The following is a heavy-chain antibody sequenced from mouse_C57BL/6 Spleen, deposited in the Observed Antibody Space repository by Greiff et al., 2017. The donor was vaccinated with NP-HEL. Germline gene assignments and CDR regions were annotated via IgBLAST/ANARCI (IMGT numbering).Heavy chain of an antibody. J-gene: IGHJ1*03. V-gene: IGHV3-6*01. D-gene: IGHD1-1*01. CDR1: GYSITSGYY. CDR3: ARDLIYYYGSSCWYFDV. Sequence: EVQLQESGPGLVKPSQSLSLTCSVTGYSITSGYYWNWIRQFPGNKLEWMGYISYDGSNNYNPSLKNRISITRDTSKNQLFLKLNSVTTEDTATYYCARDLIYYYGSSCWYFDVWGTGTTVTVSA. CDR2: ISYDGSN.